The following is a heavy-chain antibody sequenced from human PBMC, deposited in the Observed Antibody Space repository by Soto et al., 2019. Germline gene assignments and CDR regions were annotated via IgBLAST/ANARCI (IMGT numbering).Heavy chain of an antibody. CDR3: ARDLNWAFDI. CDR1: GFTFTSYS. V-gene: IGHV3-48*01. Sequence: HPGGSLRLSCAASGFTFTSYSMSWVRQAPGKGLEWISYITSSSSAINYADSVKGRFTISRDNAKNSLFLQMNSLRAEDTAVYYCARDLNWAFDIWGQGAMVTVSS. CDR2: ITSSSSAI. J-gene: IGHJ3*02.